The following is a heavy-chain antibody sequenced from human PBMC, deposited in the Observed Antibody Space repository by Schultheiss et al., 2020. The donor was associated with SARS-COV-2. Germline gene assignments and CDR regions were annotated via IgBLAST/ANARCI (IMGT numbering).Heavy chain of an antibody. CDR1: GYTFTGYY. CDR3: AISYYDFWSGPPVGGYFDY. CDR2: INPNSGDT. D-gene: IGHD3-3*01. Sequence: ASVKVSCKASGYTFTGYYMHWVRQAPGQGLEWMGRINPNSGDTNYAQKFQGRVTMTRDTSISIAYMEVSRLRSDDTAVYYCAISYYDFWSGPPVGGYFDYWGQGTLVTVSS. V-gene: IGHV1-2*06. J-gene: IGHJ4*02.